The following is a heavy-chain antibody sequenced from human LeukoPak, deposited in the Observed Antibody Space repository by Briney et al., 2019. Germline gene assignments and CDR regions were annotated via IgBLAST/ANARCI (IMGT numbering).Heavy chain of an antibody. Sequence: SETLSLTCTVSGCSISSGNYFGCWIRHPGRKLLEWIGRIYTSGSTNYNPSLKSRVTISVDTSKNQFSLKLSSVTAADTAVYYCASDRIEVDAFDIWGQGTMVTVYS. J-gene: IGHJ3*02. CDR1: GCSISSGNYF. V-gene: IGHV4-61*02. CDR2: IYTSGST. D-gene: IGHD2-15*01. CDR3: ASDRIEVDAFDI.